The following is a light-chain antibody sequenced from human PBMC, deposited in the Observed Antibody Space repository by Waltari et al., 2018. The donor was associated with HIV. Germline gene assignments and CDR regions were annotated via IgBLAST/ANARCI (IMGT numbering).Light chain of an antibody. CDR2: DNH. V-gene: IGLV1-51*01. J-gene: IGLJ2*01. CDR1: RSNIEDNN. CDR3: GTWDSDLRAVV. Sequence: QSVLTQPPSVSAAPGQRVTISCSGSRSNIEDNNVSWYQQLPGTAPKLLIYDNHKRVSGIPGRFSGSKSGTAATLGITGLQTGDEADYYCGTWDSDLRAVVFGGGTKLTVL.